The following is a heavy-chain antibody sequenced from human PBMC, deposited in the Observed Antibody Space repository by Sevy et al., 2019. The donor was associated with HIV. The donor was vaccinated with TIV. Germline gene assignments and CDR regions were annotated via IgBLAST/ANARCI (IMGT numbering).Heavy chain of an antibody. CDR3: ATEAPRDGTKYLRAFAI. Sequence: GGSLRLSCAASGFTFSSYAMHWVRQAPGKGLEWVAVISYDGSNKYYADSVKGRFTISRDNSKNTLYLQMNSLRAEDTAVYYCATEAPRDGTKYLRAFAIWGQGTMVTVSS. CDR1: GFTFSSYA. CDR2: ISYDGSNK. V-gene: IGHV3-30-3*01. D-gene: IGHD2-2*01. J-gene: IGHJ3*02.